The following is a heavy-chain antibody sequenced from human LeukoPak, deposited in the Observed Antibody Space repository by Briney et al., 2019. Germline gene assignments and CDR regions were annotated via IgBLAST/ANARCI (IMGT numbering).Heavy chain of an antibody. V-gene: IGHV3-48*01. CDR2: ISSSSSTI. J-gene: IGHJ4*02. Sequence: GGSLRLSCAASGFTFSTYSMNWVRQAPGKGLEWVSYISSSSSTIYYADSVKGRFTISRDNAKNSLYLQMNSLRVDDTAVYYCAREGTDWNYLSDFWGQGTLVTVSS. D-gene: IGHD1-7*01. CDR3: AREGTDWNYLSDF. CDR1: GFTFSTYS.